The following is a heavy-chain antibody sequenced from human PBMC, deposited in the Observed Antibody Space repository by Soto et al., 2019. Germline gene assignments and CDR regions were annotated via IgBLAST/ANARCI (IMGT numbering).Heavy chain of an antibody. J-gene: IGHJ6*02. V-gene: IGHV4-34*01. CDR3: ATQGXDMVRDVGYYYYYGMDV. CDR2: INHSGST. CDR1: GGSFSCYY. D-gene: IGHD3-10*01. Sequence: PSETLSLTCAVYGGSFSCYYWSWIRQPPGKGLEWIGEINHSGSTNYNPSLKSRVTISVDTSKNQFSLKLSSVTAADTAVYYCATQGXDMVRDVGYYYYYGMDVWGQGTTVTVSS.